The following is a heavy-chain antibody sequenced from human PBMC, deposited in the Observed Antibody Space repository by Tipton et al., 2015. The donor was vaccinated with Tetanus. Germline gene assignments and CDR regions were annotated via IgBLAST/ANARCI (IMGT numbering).Heavy chain of an antibody. Sequence: QLVQSGAEMKKPGSSVKVSCKASGGAFTNYALSWVRQAPGQGLEWVGGITPIFGTTNSAPKFQGRVTITADESTNTAYMESSSLRSEDTAVYFCARDYFGSGSNYYFDYWGQGTQVSVSS. D-gene: IGHD3-10*01. CDR3: ARDYFGSGSNYYFDY. CDR2: ITPIFGTT. CDR1: GGAFTNYA. J-gene: IGHJ4*02. V-gene: IGHV1-69*01.